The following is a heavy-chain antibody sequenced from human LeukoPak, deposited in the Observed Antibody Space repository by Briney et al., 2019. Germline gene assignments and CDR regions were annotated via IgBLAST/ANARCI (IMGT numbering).Heavy chain of an antibody. CDR2: ISSSSSYI. J-gene: IGHJ6*03. V-gene: IGHV3-21*01. Sequence: GGSLRLSCAASGFTFSSYSMNWVRQAPGKGLEWVSSISSSSSYIYYADSVKGRFTISRDNAKNSLYLQMNSLRAEDTAVYYCASSTKPHYYYYYYMDVWGKGTTVTVSS. CDR1: GFTFSSYS. CDR3: ASSTKPHYYYYYYMDV. D-gene: IGHD1-14*01.